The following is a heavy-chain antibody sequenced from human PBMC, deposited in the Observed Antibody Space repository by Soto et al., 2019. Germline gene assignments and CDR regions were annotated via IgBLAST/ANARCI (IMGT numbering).Heavy chain of an antibody. CDR1: GFTFSSYG. CDR2: IWYDGSNK. CDR3: ARERLELAWELLDYYGMDV. V-gene: IGHV3-33*01. J-gene: IGHJ6*01. D-gene: IGHD1-26*01. Sequence: GGSLRLSCAASGFTFSSYGMHWVRQAPGKGLEWVAVIWYDGSNKYYADSVKGRFTISRDNSKNTLYLQMNSLRAEDTAVYYCARERLELAWELLDYYGMDVWGQGTTVTVSS.